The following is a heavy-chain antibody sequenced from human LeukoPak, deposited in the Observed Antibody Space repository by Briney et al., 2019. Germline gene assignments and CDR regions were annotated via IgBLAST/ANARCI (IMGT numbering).Heavy chain of an antibody. V-gene: IGHV3-21*01. CDR1: GFTFSSYE. J-gene: IGHJ5*02. Sequence: PGGSLRLSCAASGFTFSSYEMNWVRQAPGKGLEWVSSITSTGSYTFYADSVKGRFTISRDNAKNSLYVQMNRLRDEDTAVYYCARDLLEMATKIPGWFDPWGQGTLVTVSS. CDR3: ARDLLEMATKIPGWFDP. CDR2: ITSTGSYT. D-gene: IGHD5-24*01.